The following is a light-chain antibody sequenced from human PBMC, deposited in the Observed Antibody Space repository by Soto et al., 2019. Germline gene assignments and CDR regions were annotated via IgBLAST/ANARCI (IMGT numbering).Light chain of an antibody. V-gene: IGKV3-20*01. CDR1: QSVSSSY. CDR2: GAS. Sequence: EIVLTQSPGTLSLSPGERATLSCRASQSVSSSYLAWYQQKPGQAPRLLIYGASSRAAGIPARFSASGSGTDLTLTISDVQPEDFALYYCHQRQSWPRTFGQGTKVDI. J-gene: IGKJ1*01. CDR3: HQRQSWPRT.